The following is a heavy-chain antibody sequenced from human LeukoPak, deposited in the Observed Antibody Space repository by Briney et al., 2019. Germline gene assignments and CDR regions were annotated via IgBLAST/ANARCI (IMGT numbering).Heavy chain of an antibody. CDR1: GYTFTGYY. D-gene: IGHD2-2*01. CDR2: INPNSGGT. Sequence: ASVKVSCKASGYTFTGYYMHWVRQAPGQGLEWMGWINPNSGGTNYAQKFQGRVTMTRDTSISTAYMELSRLISDDTAVYYCARADGRYCSSTSCQAGWFDPWGQGTLVTVSS. J-gene: IGHJ5*02. CDR3: ARADGRYCSSTSCQAGWFDP. V-gene: IGHV1-2*02.